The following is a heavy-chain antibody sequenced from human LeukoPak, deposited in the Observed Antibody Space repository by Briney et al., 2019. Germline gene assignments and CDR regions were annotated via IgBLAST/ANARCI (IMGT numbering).Heavy chain of an antibody. CDR1: GFTFSSYG. J-gene: IGHJ4*02. D-gene: IGHD6-13*01. Sequence: GGSLRLSCAASGFTFSSYGMHWVRQAPGKGLEGVAVISYDGSNKYYADSVKGRFTISRDSSKSTLYLQMNSLRAEDTAVYYCAKDEEYSSSWTHLDYWGQGTLVTVSS. CDR2: ISYDGSNK. CDR3: AKDEEYSSSWTHLDY. V-gene: IGHV3-30*18.